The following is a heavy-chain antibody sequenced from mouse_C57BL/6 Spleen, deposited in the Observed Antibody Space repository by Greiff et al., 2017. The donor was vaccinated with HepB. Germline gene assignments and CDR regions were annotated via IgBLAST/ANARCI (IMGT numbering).Heavy chain of an antibody. CDR3: AKSSGYPYYAMDY. CDR2: INPNNGGT. CDR1: GYTFTDYN. V-gene: IGHV1-22*01. J-gene: IGHJ4*01. D-gene: IGHD3-2*02. Sequence: EVKLQESGPELVKPGASVKMSCKASGYTFTDYNMHWVKQSHGKSLEWIGYINPNNGGTSYNQKFKGKATLTVNKSSSTAYMELRSLTSEDSAVYYCAKSSGYPYYAMDYWGQGTSVTVSS.